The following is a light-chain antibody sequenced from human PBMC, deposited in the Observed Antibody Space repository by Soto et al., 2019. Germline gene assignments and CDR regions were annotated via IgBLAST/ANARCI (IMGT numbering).Light chain of an antibody. Sequence: QSALTQPASVSGSPGQSITISCTGTSSDVGGFNYVSWYQQHPGKAPKLMIYDVTNRPSGVSYRFSGSKSGNKASLTISGLQAEDEADYYCHSYTSSSTYVFGTGTKLTVL. V-gene: IGLV2-14*03. CDR3: HSYTSSSTYV. CDR2: DVT. J-gene: IGLJ1*01. CDR1: SSDVGGFNY.